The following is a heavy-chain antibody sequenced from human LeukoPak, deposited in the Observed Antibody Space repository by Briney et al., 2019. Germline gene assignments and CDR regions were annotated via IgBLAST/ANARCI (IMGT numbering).Heavy chain of an antibody. J-gene: IGHJ4*02. CDR3: ARGHSYSGDFLHY. D-gene: IGHD1-26*01. V-gene: IGHV4-31*03. Sequence: PSETLSLTCTVSGGSISSGGYYWSWIRQHPVKGLEWIGYTSYNGRPYYNPSLKSRVTISVGTSNNQFSLDLRSVTAADTAVYYCARGHSYSGDFLHYWGQGNLVTVAS. CDR2: TSYNGRP. CDR1: GGSISSGGYY.